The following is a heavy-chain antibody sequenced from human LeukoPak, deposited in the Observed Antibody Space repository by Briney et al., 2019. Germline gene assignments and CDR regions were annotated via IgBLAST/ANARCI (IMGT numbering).Heavy chain of an antibody. J-gene: IGHJ4*02. Sequence: PGGSLGLSCAASGFTFSTYAMSWVRQAPGKGLEWVSYISSSGSTVHYADSVKGRFTISRDNVKNSLFLQMNGLRAGDTAVYYCAGKRRDYFDYWGQGTLVTVSS. V-gene: IGHV3-11*01. CDR3: AGKRRDYFDY. CDR2: ISSSGSTV. CDR1: GFTFSTYA.